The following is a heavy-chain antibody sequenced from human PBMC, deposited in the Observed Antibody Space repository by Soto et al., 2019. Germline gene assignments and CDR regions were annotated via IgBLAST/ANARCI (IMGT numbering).Heavy chain of an antibody. V-gene: IGHV1-8*01. CDR2: MNPNSGAT. CDR1: GSTFTSYD. J-gene: IGHJ5*02. CDR3: ARGVKYGAYSRWFDP. D-gene: IGHD4-17*01. Sequence: QVQLVQSGAEVKKPGASVKVSCKASGSTFTSYDINWVRQATGQGLEYLGWMNPNSGATAYVQKFQGRLTLTWDTSITTAYMELSSLRSEDTALYFCARGVKYGAYSRWFDPWGQGTLVTVSS.